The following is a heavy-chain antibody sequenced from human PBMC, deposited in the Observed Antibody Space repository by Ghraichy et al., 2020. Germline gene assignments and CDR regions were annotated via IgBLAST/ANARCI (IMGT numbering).Heavy chain of an antibody. Sequence: GGSLRLSCAASGFTFSSYAMHWVRQAPGKGLEWVAVISYDGSNKYYADSVKGRFTISRDNSKNTLYLQMNSLRAEDTAVYYCARDYRDPMYSSSWGDYWGQGTLVTVSS. D-gene: IGHD6-13*01. J-gene: IGHJ4*02. V-gene: IGHV3-30-3*01. CDR3: ARDYRDPMYSSSWGDY. CDR2: ISYDGSNK. CDR1: GFTFSSYA.